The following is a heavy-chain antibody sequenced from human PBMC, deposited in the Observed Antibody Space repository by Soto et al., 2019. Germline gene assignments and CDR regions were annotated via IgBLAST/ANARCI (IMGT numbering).Heavy chain of an antibody. J-gene: IGHJ6*02. Sequence: QVQLQESGPGLVKPSQTLSLTCTVYGCSISSGGYYWSWIRQHPGKVLEWIGYVYYSVSTYYNPFHMSRVTISVDTSKNQFSLKLSSVTAADTAVYYCERVFGFGGMAVWGQGTTVTVSS. CDR2: VYYSVST. CDR1: GCSISSGGYY. CDR3: ERVFGFGGMAV. V-gene: IGHV4-31*03. D-gene: IGHD3-10*01.